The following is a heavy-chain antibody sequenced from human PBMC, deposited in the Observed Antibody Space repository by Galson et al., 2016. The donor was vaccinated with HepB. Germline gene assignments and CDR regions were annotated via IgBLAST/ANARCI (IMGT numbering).Heavy chain of an antibody. Sequence: SLRLSCAASGFTFSSYAMTWVRQAPGKGLDWVSTISGSGGETHYADSVKGRFTFSRDNSKNTMYVQMTSLRAEDTAIYYCAKDLFAVTDWGQGTLVTVSS. CDR2: ISGSGGET. CDR1: GFTFSSYA. J-gene: IGHJ4*02. CDR3: AKDLFAVTD. D-gene: IGHD6-19*01. V-gene: IGHV3-23*01.